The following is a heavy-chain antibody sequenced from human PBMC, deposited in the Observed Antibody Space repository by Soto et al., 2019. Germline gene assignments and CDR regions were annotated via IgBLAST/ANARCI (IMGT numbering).Heavy chain of an antibody. J-gene: IGHJ4*02. CDR2: ICYSGST. CDR3: AREESGLFDY. D-gene: IGHD5-12*01. Sequence: QVQLQESGPGLVKPSQTLSLTCTVSGDSLSRADYCWSWIRQARGKGLEWIGYICYSGSTYHNPSLKSRTSMSVDTSKKQFSLTLTSVTAADTAVYYCAREESGLFDYWGQGRLVTVSS. V-gene: IGHV4-30-4*08. CDR1: GDSLSRADYC.